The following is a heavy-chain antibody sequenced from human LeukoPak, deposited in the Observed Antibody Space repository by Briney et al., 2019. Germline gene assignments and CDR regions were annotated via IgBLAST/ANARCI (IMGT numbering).Heavy chain of an antibody. CDR2: ISYDGSNK. J-gene: IGHJ6*02. CDR3: ARDSNEVVVVAATTYYYYGMDV. V-gene: IGHV3-30-3*01. Sequence: GRSLRPSCAASGFTFSSYAMHWVRQAPGKGLEWVAVISYDGSNKYYADSVKGRFTISRDNSKNTLYLQMNSLRAEDTAVYYCARDSNEVVVVAATTYYYYGMDVWGQGTTVTVSS. CDR1: GFTFSSYA. D-gene: IGHD2-15*01.